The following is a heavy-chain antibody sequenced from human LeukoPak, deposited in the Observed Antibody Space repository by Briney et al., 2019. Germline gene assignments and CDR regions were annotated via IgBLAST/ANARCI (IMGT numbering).Heavy chain of an antibody. Sequence: GASVKVSCKASGYTFTGYYMHWVRQAPGQGLEWMGWINPNSGGTNYAQKFQGRVTMTRDTSISTAYMELSRLRSDDTAVYYCASNRGYSYGYFWFDPWGQGTLVTVSS. CDR2: INPNSGGT. V-gene: IGHV1-2*02. D-gene: IGHD5-18*01. CDR1: GYTFTGYY. CDR3: ASNRGYSYGYFWFDP. J-gene: IGHJ5*02.